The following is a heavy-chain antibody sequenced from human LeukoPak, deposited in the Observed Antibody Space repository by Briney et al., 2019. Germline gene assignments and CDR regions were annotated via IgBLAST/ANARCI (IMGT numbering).Heavy chain of an antibody. D-gene: IGHD6-13*01. CDR2: ISSYSSTI. J-gene: IGHJ4*02. V-gene: IGHV3-48*02. Sequence: GSLRLSCAASGFTFSSYSMNWVRQAPGKGLEWVSYISSYSSTIYYADSVKGRFTISRDNAKNSLYLQMNSLRDEDTAVYYCARDRTGSSWSGYWGQGTLVTVSS. CDR3: ARDRTGSSWSGY. CDR1: GFTFSSYS.